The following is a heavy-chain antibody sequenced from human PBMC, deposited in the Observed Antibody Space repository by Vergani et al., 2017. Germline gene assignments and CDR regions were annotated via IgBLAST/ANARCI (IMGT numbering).Heavy chain of an antibody. D-gene: IGHD2-2*01. V-gene: IGHV1-69*13. CDR1: GGTFSSYA. J-gene: IGHJ6*02. CDR3: ARDEGAIVVVPAAMDYYYYGMDV. CDR2: IIPIFGTA. Sequence: QVQLVQSGAEVKKPGSSVKVLCKASGGTFSSYAISWARQAPGQGLEWMGRIIPIFGTANYAQKFQGRVTITADESTSTAYMELSSLRSEDTAVYYCARDEGAIVVVPAAMDYYYYGMDVWGQXP.